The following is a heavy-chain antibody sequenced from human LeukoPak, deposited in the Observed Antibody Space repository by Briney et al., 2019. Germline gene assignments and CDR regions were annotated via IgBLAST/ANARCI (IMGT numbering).Heavy chain of an antibody. J-gene: IGHJ4*02. CDR3: ARVTYGSGTYGAFDY. V-gene: IGHV1-24*01. D-gene: IGHD3-10*01. CDR1: GYTLTELS. Sequence: ASVKVSCKVSGYTLTELSMHWVRQAPGKGLEWMGGFDPEDGETIYAQKFQGRVTMTEDTSTDTAYMELSSLRSEDTAVYYCARVTYGSGTYGAFDYWGQGTLVTVSS. CDR2: FDPEDGET.